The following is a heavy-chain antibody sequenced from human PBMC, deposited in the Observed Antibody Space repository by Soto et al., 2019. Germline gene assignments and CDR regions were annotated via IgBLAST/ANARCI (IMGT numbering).Heavy chain of an antibody. CDR1: GYTFISYG. J-gene: IGHJ6*02. V-gene: IGHV1-18*01. Sequence: QVQLVQSGPEVRKPGASVKVSCRTSGYTFISYGISWVRQAPGQGLEWMGRISPYNGDTKYADNFQGRVTLTTETSTNKAYREMTILRADDTAVYYCARDLIMRFQWDRVSAPQYTYFGMEVWGQGTTVTVSS. CDR3: ARDLIMRFQWDRVSAPQYTYFGMEV. D-gene: IGHD5-18*01. CDR2: ISPYNGDT.